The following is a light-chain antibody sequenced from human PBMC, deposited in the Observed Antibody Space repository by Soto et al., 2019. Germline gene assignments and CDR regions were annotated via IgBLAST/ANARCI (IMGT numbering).Light chain of an antibody. CDR1: QSVSSSY. CDR3: QLYGSSPGT. V-gene: IGKV3-20*01. J-gene: IGKJ1*01. Sequence: EIVLTQSPGTLSLSPGERATLSCRASQSVSSSYLAWYQQNPGRAPRLLIFDASSRATGIPDRFSGSGSGTDFTLTISRLEPEDFAVYYCQLYGSSPGTFGQGTKVEIK. CDR2: DAS.